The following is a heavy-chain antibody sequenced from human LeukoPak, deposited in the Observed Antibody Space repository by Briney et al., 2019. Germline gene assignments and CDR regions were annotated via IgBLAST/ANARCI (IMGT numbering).Heavy chain of an antibody. Sequence: NVSGPTLLKPTPTLTLTCTFSGFARRTRGVGVGWIRQPPGKALEWLALIYWNDDKRYSPSLKSRLTITKDTSKNQVVLTMTNMDPVDTATYYCAHRAGPGDYGNWGQGTLVTVSS. J-gene: IGHJ4*02. D-gene: IGHD4-17*01. CDR2: IYWNDDK. V-gene: IGHV2-5*01. CDR1: GFARRTRGVG. CDR3: AHRAGPGDYGN.